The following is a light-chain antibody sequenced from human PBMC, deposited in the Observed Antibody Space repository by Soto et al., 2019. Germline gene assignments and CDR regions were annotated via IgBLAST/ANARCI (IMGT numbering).Light chain of an antibody. CDR1: SSNIGAGYD. Sequence: VLTQPPSVSGAPGQRVTISCTGSSSNIGAGYDVHWYQQLPGTAPKLLISGNTNRPSGVPDRFSGSKSGTSASLAITGLQAEDEADYYCQSYDSSLSGLYVFGTGTKVTVL. J-gene: IGLJ1*01. CDR2: GNT. CDR3: QSYDSSLSGLYV. V-gene: IGLV1-40*01.